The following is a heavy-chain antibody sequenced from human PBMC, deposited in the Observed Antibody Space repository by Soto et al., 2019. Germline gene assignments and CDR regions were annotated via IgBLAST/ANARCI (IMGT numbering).Heavy chain of an antibody. CDR1: GFTFSSYA. CDR3: VKDTLSDLRCLEWLPNDY. J-gene: IGHJ4*02. Sequence: GGSLRLSCAASGFTFSSYAMHWVRQAPGKGLEYVSAISSNGGSTYYADSVKGRFTISRDNTKNTLYLQMSSLGAEDTALYYCVKDTLSDLRCLEWLPNDYWGQGTLVTVSS. CDR2: ISSNGGST. V-gene: IGHV3-64D*08. D-gene: IGHD3-3*01.